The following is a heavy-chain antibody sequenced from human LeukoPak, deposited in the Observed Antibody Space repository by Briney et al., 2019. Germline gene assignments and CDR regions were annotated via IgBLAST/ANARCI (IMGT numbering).Heavy chain of an antibody. D-gene: IGHD2-21*02. CDR3: ARGPAYCGGDCYSDAFDI. Sequence: SETLSLTCTVSGGSISRSSHYWGWIRQPPGKGLEWIGNINYSGNTYYKPSLKSRVTISVDTSKNQFSLKLSSVTAADTAVYYCARGPAYCGGDCYSDAFDIWGQGTMVTVSS. CDR2: INYSGNT. CDR1: GGSISRSSHY. V-gene: IGHV4-39*07. J-gene: IGHJ3*02.